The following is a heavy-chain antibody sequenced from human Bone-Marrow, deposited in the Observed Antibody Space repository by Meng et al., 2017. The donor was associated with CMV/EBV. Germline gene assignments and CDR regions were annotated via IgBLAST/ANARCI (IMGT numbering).Heavy chain of an antibody. V-gene: IGHV3-7*01. CDR1: GFNFSSYW. CDR2: IRQDGSEK. CDR3: ARDVSPRSSAYFAIYYFYALDV. J-gene: IGHJ6*02. Sequence: GESLKISCAVSGFNFSSYWMTWVRQAPGKGLEWVANIRQDGSEKYYVDSVKGRFTISRDNAESSLYLQMNSLRAEDTAVYYCARDVSPRSSAYFAIYYFYALDVWGQGTTVTVYS. D-gene: IGHD2-21*01.